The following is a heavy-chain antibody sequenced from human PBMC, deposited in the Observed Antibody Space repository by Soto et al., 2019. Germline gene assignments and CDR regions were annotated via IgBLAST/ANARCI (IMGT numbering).Heavy chain of an antibody. D-gene: IGHD3-10*01. V-gene: IGHV1-69*04. Sequence: QVQLVQSGAEVKRPGSSVKVSCKASGDTFSFYSINWVRQAPGLGLEWMGRVNPILSMSNYAQRFQGRVRMPAKKPTSPAYMELGARSSEDTAMYYCALIYGWGYRAFDYGGQGARVTVS. J-gene: IGHJ4*02. CDR2: VNPILSMS. CDR3: ALIYGWGYRAFDY. CDR1: GDTFSFYS.